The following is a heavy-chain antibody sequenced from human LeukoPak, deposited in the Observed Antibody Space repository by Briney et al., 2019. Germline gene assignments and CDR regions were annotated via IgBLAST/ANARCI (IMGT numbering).Heavy chain of an antibody. Sequence: GGSLRLSCAASGFTFSSYDMNWVRQAPGKGLEWVSYISRSGSPVYYADSVKGRFTISRDNAKNSLYLQMNSLRAEDTAVYYCARDKSRWESLDSWGQGTLVTVSS. V-gene: IGHV3-48*03. J-gene: IGHJ4*02. CDR3: ARDKSRWESLDS. CDR1: GFTFSSYD. D-gene: IGHD1-26*01. CDR2: ISRSGSPV.